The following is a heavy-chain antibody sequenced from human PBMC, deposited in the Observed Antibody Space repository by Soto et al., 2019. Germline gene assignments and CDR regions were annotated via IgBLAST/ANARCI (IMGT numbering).Heavy chain of an antibody. CDR3: AREPQRRAVDHSYYYGMDV. Sequence: QVELVESGGGLAKPGGSLRLSCAASGFTFSDYDMSWIRQAPGKGLEWVSYTSSSGSTIYYADSVKGRFTMSRDNAKNSMYLHMNSLRVEDTAVYYCAREPQRRAVDHSYYYGMDVWGQGTTVTASS. V-gene: IGHV3-11*01. CDR2: TSSSGSTI. J-gene: IGHJ6*01. D-gene: IGHD6-19*01. CDR1: GFTFSDYD.